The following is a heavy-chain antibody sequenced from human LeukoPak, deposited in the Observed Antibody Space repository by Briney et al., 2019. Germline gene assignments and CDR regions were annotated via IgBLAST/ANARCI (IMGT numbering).Heavy chain of an antibody. CDR3: ASLSTSFGMDV. D-gene: IGHD5/OR15-5a*01. CDR2: IKQDGSEK. J-gene: IGHJ6*02. V-gene: IGHV3-7*05. Sequence: PGGSLRLSCAASGFTFSSYWMSWVRQAPGKGLGWVANIKQDGSEKYYVDSVKGRFTISRDNAKNSLYLQMNSLRAEDTAVYYCASLSTSFGMDVRGQGTTVTVSS. CDR1: GFTFSSYW.